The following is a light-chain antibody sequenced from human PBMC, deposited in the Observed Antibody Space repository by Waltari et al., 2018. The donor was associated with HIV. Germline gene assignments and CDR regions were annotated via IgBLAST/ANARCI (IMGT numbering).Light chain of an antibody. CDR3: CSHAGNFIFV. Sequence: QSALTQPHSVSGSPGQSLTISCTATSTYVAPFVSWYQQHPGKAPKVIIFDVNKRPSGVPDRFSGSKSGNTASLTISGLQAEDEADYYCCSHAGNFIFVFGTGTKVTVL. CDR1: STYVAPF. CDR2: DVN. V-gene: IGLV2-11*01. J-gene: IGLJ1*01.